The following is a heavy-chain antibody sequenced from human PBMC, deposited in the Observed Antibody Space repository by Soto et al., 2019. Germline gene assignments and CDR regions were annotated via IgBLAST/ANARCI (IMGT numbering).Heavy chain of an antibody. Sequence: ASVKVSCKASGYTFTGYYMHWVRQAPGQGLEWMGWINPNSGGTNYAQKFQGWVTMTRDTSISTAYMELSRLRSDDTAVYYCARGVSDSSGWRDNWFDPWGQGTLVTVSS. V-gene: IGHV1-2*04. D-gene: IGHD6-19*01. CDR3: ARGVSDSSGWRDNWFDP. CDR1: GYTFTGYY. CDR2: INPNSGGT. J-gene: IGHJ5*02.